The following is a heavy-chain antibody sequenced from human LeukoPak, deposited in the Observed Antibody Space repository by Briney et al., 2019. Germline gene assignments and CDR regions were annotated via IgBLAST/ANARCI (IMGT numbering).Heavy chain of an antibody. CDR3: ASWPYSSSWYGHVY. V-gene: IGHV3-48*03. CDR2: ISSSGSTI. Sequence: GGSLRLSCAAPGFTFSSYEMNWVRQAPGKGLEWVSYISSSGSTIYYADSVKGRFTISRDNAKNSLYLQMNSLRAEDTAVYYCASWPYSSSWYGHVYWGQGTLVTVSS. D-gene: IGHD6-13*01. CDR1: GFTFSSYE. J-gene: IGHJ4*02.